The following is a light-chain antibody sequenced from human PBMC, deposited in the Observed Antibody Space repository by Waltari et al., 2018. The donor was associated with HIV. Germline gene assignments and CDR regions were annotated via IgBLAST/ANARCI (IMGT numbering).Light chain of an antibody. J-gene: IGKJ1*01. CDR1: QSVSGAS. V-gene: IGKV3-20*01. CDR3: QHFGVSVT. CDR2: GAS. Sequence: EVVLTQFPDTLSLSPGETATLSCRASQSVSGASLASYQQTPGQPPRLLIYGASSRATGIPDRFRGSGSDTDFTLTIRRLEPEDFSVYLCQHFGVSVTFGQGTKIEMK.